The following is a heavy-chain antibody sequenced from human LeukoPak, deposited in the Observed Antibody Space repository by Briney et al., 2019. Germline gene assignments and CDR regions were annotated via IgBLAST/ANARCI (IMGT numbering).Heavy chain of an antibody. V-gene: IGHV3-23*01. J-gene: IGHJ3*02. Sequence: GGSLRLSCAASGFTFSSYAMSWVRQAPGKGLEWVSGINGRGGSTYYADSVKGRFTISRDNSKNTLYLQMNSLRVEDTAVYHCAKGPLVTFDIWGQGTMVTVSS. CDR2: INGRGGST. CDR3: AKGPLVTFDI. D-gene: IGHD2-8*02. CDR1: GFTFSSYA.